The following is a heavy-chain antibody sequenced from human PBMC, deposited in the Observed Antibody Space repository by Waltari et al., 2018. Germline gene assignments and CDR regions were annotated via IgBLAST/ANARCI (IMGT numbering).Heavy chain of an antibody. D-gene: IGHD3-16*01. J-gene: IGHJ5*02. V-gene: IGHV4-38-2*02. CDR1: GYSISSGYY. CDR3: TKEGGTTGFDP. Sequence: QVQLQESGPGLVKPSETLSLPCAVSGYSISSGYYWGWIRQPPGKGLEWIGSIYHSGSTLYNPSLRSRVTMSADTSKNQFSLKLSSVTAADTAVYYCTKEGGTTGFDPWGQGTLVTISS. CDR2: IYHSGST.